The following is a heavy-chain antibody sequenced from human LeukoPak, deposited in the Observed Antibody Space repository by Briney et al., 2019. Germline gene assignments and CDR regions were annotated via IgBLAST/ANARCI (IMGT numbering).Heavy chain of an antibody. D-gene: IGHD5-24*01. J-gene: IGHJ3*02. V-gene: IGHV1-2*02. CDR1: GYTFTAYY. Sequence: ASVKVSCKASGYTFTAYYLHWVRQAPGQGLEWMGWINPDSGSTNSAQRFQGRVTMTRDTSISTAYMELRRLRSDDTAMYYCARDLGDGCNSYAFDMWGQGTMVTVSS. CDR2: INPDSGST. CDR3: ARDLGDGCNSYAFDM.